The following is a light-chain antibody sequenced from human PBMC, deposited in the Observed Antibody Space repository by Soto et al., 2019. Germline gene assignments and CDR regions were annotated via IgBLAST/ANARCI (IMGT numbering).Light chain of an antibody. CDR2: EVN. V-gene: IGLV2-8*01. Sequence: QSARSQPPSASGAPGQSVTISCTGTSRDVGAYKYVSWYQQHPGKAPKNVIFEVNKPPSGVPDRFSGSKSGNTASLTVSGLQSEDEADYYCSSYAGTDNFALFGGGTKVTVL. CDR3: SSYAGTDNFAL. J-gene: IGLJ2*01. CDR1: SRDVGAYKY.